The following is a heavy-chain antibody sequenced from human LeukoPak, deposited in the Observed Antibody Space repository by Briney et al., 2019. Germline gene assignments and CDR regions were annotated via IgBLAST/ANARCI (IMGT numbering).Heavy chain of an antibody. CDR2: IYSGGTA. CDR1: GFTVSSKS. CDR3: ASGGESGGYPEYYFDS. Sequence: GGSLRLSCTASGFTVSSKSMNWVRQAPGKGLEWVSIIYSGGTAYYADSVKGRFTISRDNSKNTLYLQMNRLRPEDTALYYCASGGESGGYPEYYFDSWGQGALLSVSS. V-gene: IGHV3-53*05. J-gene: IGHJ4*02. D-gene: IGHD3-22*01.